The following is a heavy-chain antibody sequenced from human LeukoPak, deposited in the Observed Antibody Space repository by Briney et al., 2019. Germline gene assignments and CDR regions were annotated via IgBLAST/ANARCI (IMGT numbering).Heavy chain of an antibody. J-gene: IGHJ6*03. CDR2: INHSGST. D-gene: IGHD1-20*01. CDR3: ARRMYNWNYYYYYYMDV. CDR1: GGSISSYY. V-gene: IGHV4-34*01. Sequence: SETLSLTCTVSGGSISSYYWSWIRQPPGKGLEWIGEINHSGSTNYNPSLKSRVTISVDTSKNQFSLKLSSVTAADTAVYYCARRMYNWNYYYYYYMDVWGKGTTVTVSS.